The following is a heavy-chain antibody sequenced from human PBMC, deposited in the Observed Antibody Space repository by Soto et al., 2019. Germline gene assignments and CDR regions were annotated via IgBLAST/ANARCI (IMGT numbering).Heavy chain of an antibody. V-gene: IGHV3-21*01. CDR1: GFTFSSYS. J-gene: IGHJ5*02. D-gene: IGHD1-1*01. CDR2: ISSSSSYI. Sequence: EVQLVESGGGLVKPGGSLRLSCAASGFTFSSYSMNWVRQAPGKGLEWVSSISSSSSYIYYADSVKGRFTISRDNAKNSLYLQMNSLRAEDTAVYYCARDYPNWNDDWFDPWGQGTLVTVSS. CDR3: ARDYPNWNDDWFDP.